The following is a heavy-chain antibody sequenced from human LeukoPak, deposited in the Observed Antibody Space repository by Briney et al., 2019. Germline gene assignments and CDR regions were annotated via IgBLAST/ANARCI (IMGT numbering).Heavy chain of an antibody. CDR1: GGSISNYY. Sequence: PSETLSLTCPVSGGSISNYYWSWIRQPAGMGLEWIGRIYASGSTNYNPSLKSRVTMSVDTSNNQFSLNLSSVTAADTAVYYCARTSARGAQFDYWGQGTLVTVSS. V-gene: IGHV4-4*07. J-gene: IGHJ4*02. CDR2: IYASGST. CDR3: ARTSARGAQFDY. D-gene: IGHD3-10*01.